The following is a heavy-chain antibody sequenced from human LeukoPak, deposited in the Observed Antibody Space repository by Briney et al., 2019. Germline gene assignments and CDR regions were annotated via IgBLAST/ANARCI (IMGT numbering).Heavy chain of an antibody. J-gene: IGHJ4*02. Sequence: SETLSLTCAVYGGSFSGYYWSWIRQPPGKGLEWIGEINHSGSTNYNPSLKSRVTISVDTSKNQFSLKLSSVTAADTAVYYCARGVEIFHYFDYWGQGTLVTVSS. V-gene: IGHV4-34*01. CDR2: INHSGST. D-gene: IGHD5-24*01. CDR1: GGSFSGYY. CDR3: ARGVEIFHYFDY.